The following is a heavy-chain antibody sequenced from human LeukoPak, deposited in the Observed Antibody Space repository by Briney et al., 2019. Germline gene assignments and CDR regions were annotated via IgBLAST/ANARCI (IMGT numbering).Heavy chain of an antibody. Sequence: SETLSLTCTVSGGSISSYYWSWIRQPPGKGLEWIGYIYYSGSTNYNPSLKSRVTISVDTSKNQFSLKLSSVTAADTAVFYCARGTRQSSNHYFDYWGQGTLVTASS. CDR2: IYYSGST. CDR1: GGSISSYY. D-gene: IGHD4-11*01. V-gene: IGHV4-59*01. CDR3: ARGTRQSSNHYFDY. J-gene: IGHJ4*02.